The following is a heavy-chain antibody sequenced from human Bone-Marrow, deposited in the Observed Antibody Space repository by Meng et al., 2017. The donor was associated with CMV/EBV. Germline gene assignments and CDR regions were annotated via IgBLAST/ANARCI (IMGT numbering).Heavy chain of an antibody. D-gene: IGHD3-3*01. CDR1: GGSISSSSYY. V-gene: IGHV4-39*07. J-gene: IGHJ4*02. Sequence: ESLKISCTVSGGSISSSSYYWGWIRQPPGKGLEWIGSIYYSGGTYYNPSLKSRVTISVDTSKNQFSLKLSSVTAADTAVYYCADFWSDYWGQGTLVTVSS. CDR2: IYYSGGT. CDR3: ADFWSDY.